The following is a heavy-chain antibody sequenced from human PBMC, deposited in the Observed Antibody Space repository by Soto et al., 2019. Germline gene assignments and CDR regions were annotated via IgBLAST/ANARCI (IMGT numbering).Heavy chain of an antibody. CDR1: GGSISSGGYY. V-gene: IGHV4-31*03. Sequence: SETLSLTCTVSGGSISSGGYYWSWIRQHPGKGLEGIGYIYYSGSTYYNPSLKSRVTISVDTSKNQFSLKLSSVTAADTAVYYCARELGYCSSTSCYTVGMDVWGQGTTVS. J-gene: IGHJ6*02. CDR3: ARELGYCSSTSCYTVGMDV. D-gene: IGHD2-2*02. CDR2: IYYSGST.